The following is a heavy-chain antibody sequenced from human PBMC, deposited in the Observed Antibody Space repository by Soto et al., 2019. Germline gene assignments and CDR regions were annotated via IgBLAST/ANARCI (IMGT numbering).Heavy chain of an antibody. D-gene: IGHD3-9*01. CDR3: ARVHYDILTGYLGFDY. Sequence: SETLSLTCTVSGGSISSYYWSWIRQPPGKGLEWIGYIYYSGSTNYNPSLKSRVTISVDTSKNQFSLKLSSVTAADTAVYYCARVHYDILTGYLGFDYWGQGTLVTVSS. CDR1: GGSISSYY. J-gene: IGHJ4*02. CDR2: IYYSGST. V-gene: IGHV4-59*01.